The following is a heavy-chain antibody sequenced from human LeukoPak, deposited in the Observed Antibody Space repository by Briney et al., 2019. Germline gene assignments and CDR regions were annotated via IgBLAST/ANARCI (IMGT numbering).Heavy chain of an antibody. CDR1: GYTFTGYY. D-gene: IGHD6-13*01. CDR2: INPNSGGT. Sequence: EASVMVSCTASGYTFTGYYMHWVRQAPGQGLEWMGWINPNSGGTNYAQKFQGWVTMTRDTSISTAYMELSRLRSDDTAVYYCARGILVRRIAAAGRGNFDYWGQGTLVTVSS. J-gene: IGHJ4*02. V-gene: IGHV1-2*04. CDR3: ARGILVRRIAAAGRGNFDY.